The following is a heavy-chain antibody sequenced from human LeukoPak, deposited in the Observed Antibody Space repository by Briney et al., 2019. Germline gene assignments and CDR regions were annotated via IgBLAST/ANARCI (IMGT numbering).Heavy chain of an antibody. J-gene: IGHJ4*02. CDR3: AKGSRNFLVKYDSSGYYDDYFDY. V-gene: IGHV3-30*18. CDR2: ISYDGSNK. D-gene: IGHD3-22*01. Sequence: GGSLRLSCAASGFTFSSYGMHWVRQAPGKGLEWVAVISYDGSNKYYADSVKGRFTISRDNSKNTLYLQMNSLRAEDTAVYYCAKGSRNFLVKYDSSGYYDDYFDYWGQGTLVTVSS. CDR1: GFTFSSYG.